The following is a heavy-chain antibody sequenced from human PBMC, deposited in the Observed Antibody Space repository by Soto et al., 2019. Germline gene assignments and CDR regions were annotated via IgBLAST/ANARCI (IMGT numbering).Heavy chain of an antibody. CDR2: ISAYNGNT. V-gene: IGHV1-18*01. J-gene: IGHJ6*02. CDR3: ARATMVRGVISLSYGMDV. D-gene: IGHD3-10*01. Sequence: GASVKVSCKASGYTFISYGISWVRQAPGQGLEWMGWISAYNGNTNYAQKLQGRVTMTTDTSTSTAYMELRSLRSDDTAVYYCARATMVRGVISLSYGMDVWGQGTTVTVSS. CDR1: GYTFISYG.